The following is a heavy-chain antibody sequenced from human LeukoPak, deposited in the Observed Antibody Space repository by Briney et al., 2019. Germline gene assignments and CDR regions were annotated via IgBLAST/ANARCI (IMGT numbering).Heavy chain of an antibody. CDR1: GYTFTGYY. V-gene: IGHV1-69*02. CDR3: AAADQLELPSDY. Sequence: SVKVSCKASGYTFTGYYMHWVRQAPGQGLEWMGRIIPILGIANYAQKFQGRVTITADKSTSTAYMELSSLRSEDTAVYYCAAADQLELPSDYWGQGTLVTVSS. J-gene: IGHJ4*02. D-gene: IGHD1-7*01. CDR2: IIPILGIA.